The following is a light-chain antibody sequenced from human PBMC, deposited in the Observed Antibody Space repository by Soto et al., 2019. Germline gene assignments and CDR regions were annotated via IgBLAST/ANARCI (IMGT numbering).Light chain of an antibody. J-gene: IGKJ1*01. Sequence: EIVLTQSPGTLSLSPWERATLSCRASQSVSSSYLAWYQQKPGQAPRLLIYGASSRATGIPDGFSGSGSGTDFTLTISRLEPEDFAVYYCQQYGSSPHTFGQGTKVDIK. CDR1: QSVSSSY. CDR3: QQYGSSPHT. CDR2: GAS. V-gene: IGKV3-20*01.